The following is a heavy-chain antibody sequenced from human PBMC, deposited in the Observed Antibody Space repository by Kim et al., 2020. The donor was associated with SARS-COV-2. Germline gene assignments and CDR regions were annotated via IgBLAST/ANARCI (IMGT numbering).Heavy chain of an antibody. D-gene: IGHD2-15*01. CDR2: IDPSDSYT. CDR1: GYSFTSYW. Sequence: GESLKISCKGSGYSFTSYWISWVRQMPGKGLEWKGRIDPSDSYTNYSPSFQGHVTISADKSISTAYLQWSSLKASDTAMYYCARQSLGYCSGGSCYEYYFDYWGQGTLVTVSS. J-gene: IGHJ4*02. V-gene: IGHV5-10-1*01. CDR3: ARQSLGYCSGGSCYEYYFDY.